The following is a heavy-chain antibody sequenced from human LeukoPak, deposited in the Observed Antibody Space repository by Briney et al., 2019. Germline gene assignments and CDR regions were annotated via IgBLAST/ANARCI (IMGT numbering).Heavy chain of an antibody. Sequence: SETLSLTCTVSGGSISSGDYYWSWIRQPPGKGLEWIGYIYYSGSTYYNPSLKSRVTISVDTSKNQFSLKLSSVTAADTAVYYCARVGRQWLVRGRFVFDPWGQGTLVTVSS. CDR2: IYYSGST. CDR3: ARVGRQWLVRGRFVFDP. V-gene: IGHV4-30-4*01. CDR1: GGSISSGDYY. D-gene: IGHD6-19*01. J-gene: IGHJ5*02.